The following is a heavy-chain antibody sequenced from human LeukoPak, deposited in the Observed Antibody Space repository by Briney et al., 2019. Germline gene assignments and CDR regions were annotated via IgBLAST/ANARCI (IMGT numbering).Heavy chain of an antibody. D-gene: IGHD6-19*01. CDR1: GFTFSNSW. CDR2: IKSDGSEK. V-gene: IGHV3-7*01. CDR3: ARDLGAGTNY. Sequence: QTGGSLRLSCAASGFTFSNSWMSWVRQAPGKGLEWVANIKSDGSEKYYVDSVKGRFTISRDNSKNTLYLQMNSLRAEDTAVYYCARDLGAGTNYWGQGTLVTVSS. J-gene: IGHJ4*02.